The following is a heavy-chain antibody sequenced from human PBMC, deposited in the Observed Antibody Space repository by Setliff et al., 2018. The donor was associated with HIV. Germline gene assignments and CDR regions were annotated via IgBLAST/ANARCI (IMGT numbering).Heavy chain of an antibody. J-gene: IGHJ5*02. CDR2: VYHTGST. V-gene: IGHV4-39*07. CDR1: GGFIKNSNYY. D-gene: IGHD6-19*01. Sequence: SETLSLTCTVYGGFIKNSNYYWGWIRQPPGKGLEWIGNVYHTGSTYYNPSLKSRVTISVDTSKSQFSLKLSSLTAADTAVYYCARGRTQWPNYNYFDPWGLGTLVTVSS. CDR3: ARGRTQWPNYNYFDP.